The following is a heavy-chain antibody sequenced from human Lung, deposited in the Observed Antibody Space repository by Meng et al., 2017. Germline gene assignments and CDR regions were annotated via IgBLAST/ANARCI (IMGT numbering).Heavy chain of an antibody. CDR1: GFTFSSYG. Sequence: QVQLVESGGGVVQPGRSLRLSCAASGFTFSSYGRHWVRQAPGKGLEWVAVIWYDGSNKYYADSVKGRFTISRDNSKNTLYLQMNSLRAEDTAVYYCARGRYSSSSAVVDCWGQGTLVTVSS. CDR2: IWYDGSNK. D-gene: IGHD6-13*01. J-gene: IGHJ4*02. CDR3: ARGRYSSSSAVVDC. V-gene: IGHV3-33*01.